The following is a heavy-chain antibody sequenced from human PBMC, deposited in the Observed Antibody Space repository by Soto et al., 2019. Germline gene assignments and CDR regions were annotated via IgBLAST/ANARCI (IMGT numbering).Heavy chain of an antibody. CDR1: GFTFSSYG. J-gene: IGHJ6*02. V-gene: IGHV3-33*01. CDR3: ARDYGDIVVVPAATRYYYGMDV. Sequence: QVQLVESGGGVVQPGRSLRLSCAASGFTFSSYGMHWVRQAPGKGLEWVAVIWYDGSNKYYADSVKGRFTISRDNSQNTLYLQMNSLRAEDTAVYYCARDYGDIVVVPAATRYYYGMDVWGQGTTVTVSS. D-gene: IGHD2-2*01. CDR2: IWYDGSNK.